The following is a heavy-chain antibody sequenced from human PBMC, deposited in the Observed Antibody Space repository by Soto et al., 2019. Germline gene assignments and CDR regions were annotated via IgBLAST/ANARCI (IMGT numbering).Heavy chain of an antibody. D-gene: IGHD3-10*02. Sequence: PSETLSLTCTVSGGSISSGSYYWSWIRQPPGKGLEWIGYIYYSASTNYNPSLKSGVTISVDTSKNQFSLKLSSVTAADTAVYYCPRDRPSMLAAVDIWGQGTTVAVSS. CDR2: IYYSAST. CDR3: PRDRPSMLAAVDI. J-gene: IGHJ3*02. V-gene: IGHV4-61*01. CDR1: GGSISSGSYY.